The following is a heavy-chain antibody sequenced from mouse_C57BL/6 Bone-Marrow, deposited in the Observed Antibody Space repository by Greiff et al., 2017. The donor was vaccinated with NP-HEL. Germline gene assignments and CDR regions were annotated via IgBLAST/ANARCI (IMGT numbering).Heavy chain of an antibody. V-gene: IGHV1-69*01. D-gene: IGHD2-4*01. J-gene: IGHJ3*01. CDR2: IDPSDSYT. CDR1: GYTFTSYW. Sequence: VKLQQPGAELVMPGASVKLSCKASGYTFTSYWMHWVKQRPGQGLEWIGEIDPSDSYTNYNQKFKGKSTLTVDKSSSTAYMQLSSLTSEDSAVYYCARSRDYAWFAYWGQGTLVTVSA. CDR3: ARSRDYAWFAY.